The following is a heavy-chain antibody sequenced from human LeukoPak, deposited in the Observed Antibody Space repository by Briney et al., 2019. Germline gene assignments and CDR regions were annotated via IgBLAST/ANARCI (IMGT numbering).Heavy chain of an antibody. J-gene: IGHJ6*02. Sequence: SQTLSLTCTVSGGSISSGSYYCSWIRQPAGKGLEWIGRIYTSGSTNYNPSLKSRVTISVDTSKNQFSLKLSSVTAADTAVYYCARDSSGSPPYTYYAMDVWGQGTTVTVSS. CDR3: ARDSSGSPPYTYYAMDV. CDR1: GGSISSGSYY. CDR2: IYTSGST. V-gene: IGHV4-61*02. D-gene: IGHD1-26*01.